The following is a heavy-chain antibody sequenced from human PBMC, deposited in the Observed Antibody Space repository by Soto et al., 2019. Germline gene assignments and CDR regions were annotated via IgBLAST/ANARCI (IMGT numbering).Heavy chain of an antibody. V-gene: IGHV2-26*01. CDR3: ARTNGHDILTGYFHNWCDP. CDR2: IFSNDEK. Sequence: QVTLKESGPVLVKPTETLTLTCTVSGFSLSNARMGVSWIRQPPGKALEWLAHIFSNDEKSYSTSLKSRHTISKDPSKSQVVLTRTKMDPVDTATYYCARTNGHDILTGYFHNWCDPWGQGTRVTVS. J-gene: IGHJ5*02. CDR1: GFSLSNARMG. D-gene: IGHD3-9*01.